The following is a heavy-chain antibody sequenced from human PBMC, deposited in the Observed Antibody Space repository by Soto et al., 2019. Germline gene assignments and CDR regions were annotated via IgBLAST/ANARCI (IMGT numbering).Heavy chain of an antibody. J-gene: IGHJ3*02. Sequence: SETLSLTCTVSCGSISSYYWSWIRQPPGKGLEWIGYIYYSGSTNYNPSLKSRVTISVDTSKNQFSLKLSSVTAADTAVYYCARVKSITIFGVALDAFDIWGQGTMVTVSS. CDR2: IYYSGST. D-gene: IGHD3-3*01. CDR3: ARVKSITIFGVALDAFDI. CDR1: CGSISSYY. V-gene: IGHV4-59*01.